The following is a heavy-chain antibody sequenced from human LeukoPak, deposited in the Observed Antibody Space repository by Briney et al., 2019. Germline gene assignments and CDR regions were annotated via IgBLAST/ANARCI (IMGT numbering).Heavy chain of an antibody. D-gene: IGHD2-15*01. CDR2: INPNSGGT. J-gene: IGHJ4*02. Sequence: ASVKVSCKASGYTFTGYYMHWVRQAPGQGLEWMGWINPNSGGTNYAQKFQGRVTMTRDTSVSTAYMELSRLRSDDTAVYYCARSRYCSGGSCYSNYFDYWGRGTLVTVSS. V-gene: IGHV1-2*02. CDR3: ARSRYCSGGSCYSNYFDY. CDR1: GYTFTGYY.